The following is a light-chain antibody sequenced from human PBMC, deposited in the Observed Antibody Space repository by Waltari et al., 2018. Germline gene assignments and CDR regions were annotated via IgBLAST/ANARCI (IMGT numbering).Light chain of an antibody. J-gene: IGKJ3*01. V-gene: IGKV4-1*01. CDR1: QSVLYSSNNKNY. Sequence: DIVMTQSPDSLAVSLGERATINCKSSQSVLYSSNNKNYLAWYQQKPGQPPKLLIYWASSRESGVPDRCSGSGSGTDFTLTISSLQAEDVAVYYCQEYYTQTFSFGPGTKVDIK. CDR2: WAS. CDR3: QEYYTQTFS.